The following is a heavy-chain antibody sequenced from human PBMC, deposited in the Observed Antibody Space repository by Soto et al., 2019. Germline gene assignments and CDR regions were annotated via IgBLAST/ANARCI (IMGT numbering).Heavy chain of an antibody. CDR2: ISGSGGST. CDR1: GFTFSSYD. J-gene: IGHJ2*01. D-gene: IGHD5-12*01. V-gene: IGHV3-23*01. Sequence: EVQLLESGGGLVQPGGSLRLSCAASGFTFSSYDMSWVRQAPGKGLEWVSAISGSGGSTYYADSVKGRFTISRDNSKNTLYLQMNSLRAEDTAVYYCAKGADPLWWLRPNWYFDLWGRGTLVTVSS. CDR3: AKGADPLWWLRPNWYFDL.